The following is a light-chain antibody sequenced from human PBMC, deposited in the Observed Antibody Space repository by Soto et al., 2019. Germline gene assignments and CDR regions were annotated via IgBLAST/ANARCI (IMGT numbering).Light chain of an antibody. CDR1: QGISSY. CDR3: QQYYSYQLT. CDR2: AAS. J-gene: IGKJ4*01. Sequence: DIQLTQSPPFLSASVGDRVTITCRASQGISSYLAWYQQKPGKAPKLLIYAASTLQSGVPSRFSGSGSGTDFTLTISCLQSEDFATYYCQQYYSYQLTFGGGTKVDIK. V-gene: IGKV1-9*01.